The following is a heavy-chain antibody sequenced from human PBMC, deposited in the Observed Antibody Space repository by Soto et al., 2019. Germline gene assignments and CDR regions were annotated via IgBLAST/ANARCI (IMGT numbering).Heavy chain of an antibody. CDR2: IYPGDFGT. J-gene: IGHJ6*02. Sequence: GESLKISCQVSGYSFTTYRIGWVRQMPGKGLEWMGIIYPGDFGTTYTSSFQGQVTISADKSISTAYLQWSSLKASDTAMYYCARGAYCSGGSCYYYGMDVWGQGTMVTVSS. V-gene: IGHV5-51*01. CDR3: ARGAYCSGGSCYYYGMDV. D-gene: IGHD2-15*01. CDR1: GYSFTTYR.